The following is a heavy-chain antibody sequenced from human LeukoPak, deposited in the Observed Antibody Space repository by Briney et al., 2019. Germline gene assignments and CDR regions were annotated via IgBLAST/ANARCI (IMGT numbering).Heavy chain of an antibody. CDR1: GGSISSYY. CDR3: AREGYSYGPFDY. CDR2: IYYSGST. D-gene: IGHD5-18*01. V-gene: IGHV4-59*01. Sequence: SETLSLTCTVSGGSISSYYWSWIRQPPGKGLEWIGYIYYSGSTNYNPSLKSRVTISVDTSKNQFSLRLSSVTAADTAVYYCAREGYSYGPFDYWGQGTLVTVSS. J-gene: IGHJ4*02.